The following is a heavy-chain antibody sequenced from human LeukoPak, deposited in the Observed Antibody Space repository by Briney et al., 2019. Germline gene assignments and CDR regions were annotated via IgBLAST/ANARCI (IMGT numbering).Heavy chain of an antibody. CDR1: GYTLTELS. J-gene: IGHJ4*02. CDR3: ARVGVRGVNGRAYFDY. V-gene: IGHV1-24*01. Sequence: GASVKVSCKVSGYTLTELSMHWVRQAPGKGLEWMGGFDPEDGETIYAQKFQGRVTMTEDTSTDTAYMELSSLKASDTAIYYCARVGVRGVNGRAYFDYWGQGTLVTVSS. CDR2: FDPEDGET. D-gene: IGHD3-10*01.